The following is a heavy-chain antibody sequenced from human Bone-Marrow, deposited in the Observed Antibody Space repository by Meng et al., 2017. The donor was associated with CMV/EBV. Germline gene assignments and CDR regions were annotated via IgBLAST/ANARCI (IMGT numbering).Heavy chain of an antibody. CDR3: ARGFNYDFWSGYYHDAFDI. Sequence: GESLKISCKGSGYSFTSYWIGWVRQMPGKGLEWMGIIYPGDSDTRYSPSFQGQVTISADKSISTAYLQWSSLKASDTAMYYCARGFNYDFWSGYYHDAFDIWGQGTVVTVSS. D-gene: IGHD3-3*01. J-gene: IGHJ3*02. CDR2: IYPGDSDT. V-gene: IGHV5-51*01. CDR1: GYSFTSYW.